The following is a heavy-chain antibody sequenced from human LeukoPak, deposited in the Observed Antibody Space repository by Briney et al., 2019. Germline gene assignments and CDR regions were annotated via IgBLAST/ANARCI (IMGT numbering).Heavy chain of an antibody. V-gene: IGHV1-2*06. CDR1: GYTFTGYY. CDR3: ARDRSSSSCFDY. D-gene: IGHD6-13*01. CDR2: INPNSGGT. J-gene: IGHJ4*02. Sequence: ASVKVSCKASGYTFTGYYMHWVRQAPGQGLEWMGRINPNSGGTNYAQKFQGRVTMTRDTSISTAYMELSRLRSDDTAVYYCARDRSSSSCFDYWGQGTLVTVSS.